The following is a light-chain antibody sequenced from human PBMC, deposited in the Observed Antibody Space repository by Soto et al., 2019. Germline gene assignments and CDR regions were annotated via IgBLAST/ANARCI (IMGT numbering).Light chain of an antibody. Sequence: QSALTQPASVSGSPGQSITISCTGTSSDVGSSNLVSWYQQHPGKAPKLMIYEGSKRPSGVSDCFSGSKTGNTASLTISGLQAEDEGDYYCCSYAGSSTWVFGGGTKLTVL. V-gene: IGLV2-23*01. CDR1: SSDVGSSNL. J-gene: IGLJ3*02. CDR3: CSYAGSSTWV. CDR2: EGS.